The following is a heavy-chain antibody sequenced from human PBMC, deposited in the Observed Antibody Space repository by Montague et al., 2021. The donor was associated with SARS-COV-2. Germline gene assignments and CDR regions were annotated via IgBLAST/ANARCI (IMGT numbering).Heavy chain of an antibody. CDR3: ARGHLSVSLIVVVFTSAPYYFDY. V-gene: IGHV4-34*01. CDR2: IKQSGST. J-gene: IGHJ4*02. CDR1: GGSFGDYH. D-gene: IGHD3-22*01. Sequence: SETLSLTCAVYGGSFGDYHWSWIRQPPGKGLEWIGDIKQSGSTNYNPSLKSRVTISVDTSKNQFSLKVTSVTAADTAVYFCARGHLSVSLIVVVFTSAPYYFDYWGQGAQVTVSS.